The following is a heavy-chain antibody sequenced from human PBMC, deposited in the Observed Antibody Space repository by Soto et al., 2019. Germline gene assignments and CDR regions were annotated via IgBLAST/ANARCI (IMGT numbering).Heavy chain of an antibody. V-gene: IGHV1-69*13. CDR1: GYTFISYG. CDR3: ARGASDSSGYYYQNAEYFQH. Sequence: SVKVSCKTSGYTFISYGIAWVRQAPGQGLEWMGGIIPIFGTANYAQKFQGRVTITADESTSTAYMELSSLRSEDTAVYYCARGASDSSGYYYQNAEYFQHWGQGTLVTVSS. D-gene: IGHD3-22*01. CDR2: IIPIFGTA. J-gene: IGHJ1*01.